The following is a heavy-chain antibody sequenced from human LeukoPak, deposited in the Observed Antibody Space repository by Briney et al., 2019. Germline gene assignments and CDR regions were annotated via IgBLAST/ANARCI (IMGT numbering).Heavy chain of an antibody. CDR2: IYYSGST. CDR1: GGSIRSSSYY. J-gene: IGHJ5*02. V-gene: IGHV4-61*05. Sequence: PSETLSLTCTVSGGSIRSSSYYWAWIRQPPGKGLEWIGYIYYSGSTNYNPSLKSRVTISVDTSKNQFSLKLSSVTAADTAVYYCARHGIAAVGGDWFDPWGQGNLVTVSS. D-gene: IGHD6-13*01. CDR3: ARHGIAAVGGDWFDP.